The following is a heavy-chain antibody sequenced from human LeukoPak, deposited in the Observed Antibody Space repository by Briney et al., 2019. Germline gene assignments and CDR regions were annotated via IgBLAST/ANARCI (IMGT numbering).Heavy chain of an antibody. CDR3: ARGRTWSITMIVVVPQAFDI. CDR1: GFTFSSYE. D-gene: IGHD3-22*01. CDR2: INHSGST. J-gene: IGHJ3*02. Sequence: GSLRLSCAASGFTFSSYEMNWVRQAPGKGLEWIGEINHSGSTNYNPSLKSRVTISVDTSKNQFSLKLSSVTAADTAVYYCARGRTWSITMIVVVPQAFDIWGQGTMVTVSS. V-gene: IGHV4-34*01.